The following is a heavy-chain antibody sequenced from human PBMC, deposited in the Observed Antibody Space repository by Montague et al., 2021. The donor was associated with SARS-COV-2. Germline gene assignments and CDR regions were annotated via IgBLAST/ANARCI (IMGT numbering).Heavy chain of an antibody. Sequence: SAPLSLTCTVSGGSVISDTYFWSWIRQPPGKGLEWIAYIYDSDTTNNNPSFWSRVSMSSDRSKNQFSLKLTSVTPADTVVYYCASAANILSGFYNHPFEYWGQGILVTVSS. D-gene: IGHD3-9*01. CDR3: ASAANILSGFYNHPFEY. CDR1: GGSVISDTYF. V-gene: IGHV4-61*01. CDR2: IYDSDTT. J-gene: IGHJ4*02.